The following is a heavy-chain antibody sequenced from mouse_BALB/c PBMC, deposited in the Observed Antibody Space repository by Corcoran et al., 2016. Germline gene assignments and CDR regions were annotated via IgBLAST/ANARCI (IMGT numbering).Heavy chain of an antibody. J-gene: IGHJ4*01. Sequence: QVQLQQSGAELMKPGASVKISCKATGYTFSSYWIEWVKQRPGHGLEWIGEILPGSGSTNYNEKFKGKATFTADTSSNTAYMQLSSLTSEDSAAYYCANYDPKRYAMDYWGQGTSVTVSS. CDR3: ANYDPKRYAMDY. CDR2: ILPGSGST. D-gene: IGHD2-4*01. CDR1: GYTFSSYW. V-gene: IGHV1-9*01.